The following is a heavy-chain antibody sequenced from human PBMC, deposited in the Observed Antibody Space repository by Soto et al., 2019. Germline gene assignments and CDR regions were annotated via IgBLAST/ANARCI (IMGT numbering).Heavy chain of an antibody. V-gene: IGHV3-48*02. Sequence: PGGSLRLSCAASGFTFSSYSMNWVRQAPGKGLEWVSYISSSSSTIYYADSVKGRFTISRDNAKNSLYLQMNSLRDEDTAVYYCARVGHCSGGSCYPPHYYYGMDVWGQGTTVTVSS. CDR2: ISSSSSTI. CDR3: ARVGHCSGGSCYPPHYYYGMDV. D-gene: IGHD2-15*01. CDR1: GFTFSSYS. J-gene: IGHJ6*02.